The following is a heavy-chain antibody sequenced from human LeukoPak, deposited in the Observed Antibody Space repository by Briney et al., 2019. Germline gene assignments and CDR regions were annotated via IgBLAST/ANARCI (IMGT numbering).Heavy chain of an antibody. D-gene: IGHD2-15*01. V-gene: IGHV1-2*02. J-gene: IGHJ4*02. CDR3: ARGPVVVVAATPFFDY. Sequence: ASVKVSCKASGYTFTGYYMHWVRQAPGQGLEWMGWINPNSGGTNYAQKFQGRVTMTRDTSISTAYMELSRLRSDDTAVYYCARGPVVVVAATPFFDYWGQGTLVTVSS. CDR2: INPNSGGT. CDR1: GYTFTGYY.